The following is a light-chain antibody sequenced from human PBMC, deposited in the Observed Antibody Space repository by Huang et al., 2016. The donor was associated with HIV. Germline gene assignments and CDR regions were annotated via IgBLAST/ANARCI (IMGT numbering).Light chain of an antibody. V-gene: IGKV3-15*01. J-gene: IGKJ5*01. CDR1: QRGYSN. CDR3: QQYNNWPPIT. Sequence: EIVMTQSPVTLSVSPGERATLSCRASQRGYSNLAWYQQKPGQAPRPLIYGASTRATGVPARFSGSGSGTEFTLTISSLQSEDFAIYYCQQYNNWPPITFGQGTRLEIK. CDR2: GAS.